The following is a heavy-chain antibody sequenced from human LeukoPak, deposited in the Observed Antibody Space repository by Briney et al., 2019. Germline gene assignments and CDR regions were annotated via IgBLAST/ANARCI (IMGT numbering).Heavy chain of an antibody. CDR1: GGSVSSGSYY. V-gene: IGHV4-61*01. CDR2: IYYSGST. Sequence: SETLSLTCTVSGGSVSSGSYYWSWIRQPPGKGLEWIGYIYYSGSTNYNPSLKSRVTISVDTSKNQFSLKLSSVTAADTAVYYCARDPTGMYWFDPWGQGTLVTVSS. CDR3: ARDPTGMYWFDP. D-gene: IGHD1-1*01. J-gene: IGHJ5*02.